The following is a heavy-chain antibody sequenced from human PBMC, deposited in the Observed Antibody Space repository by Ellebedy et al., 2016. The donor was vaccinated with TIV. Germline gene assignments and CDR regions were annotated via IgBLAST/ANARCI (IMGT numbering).Heavy chain of an antibody. CDR2: IYSGETI. D-gene: IGHD6-19*01. CDR3: AKRDSGGWYVEN. V-gene: IGHV3-53*01. Sequence: GGSLRLSXAASGFTVSGNYLTWVRQAPGKGLEWVSLIYSGETIDYADSVKGRFTVSRDNSKNMVYLQMNSLRLEDTAVYYCAKRDSGGWYVENWGQGTLVTVAS. CDR1: GFTVSGNY. J-gene: IGHJ4*02.